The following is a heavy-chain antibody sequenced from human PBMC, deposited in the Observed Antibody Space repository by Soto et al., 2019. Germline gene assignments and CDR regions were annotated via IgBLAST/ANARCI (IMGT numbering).Heavy chain of an antibody. J-gene: IGHJ4*02. CDR2: ISSDGSTT. D-gene: IGHD4-4*01. Sequence: GGSLRLSCATSGFTFNNYLIHWVRQAPGKGLEWVSRISSDGSTTVYADSVKGRFTVSRDNAKNTVYLQMNSLGVEDTVFYYGESGPGHSNVILDYWGKGSLVTVSS. CDR1: GFTFNNYL. CDR3: ESGPGHSNVILDY. V-gene: IGHV3-74*01.